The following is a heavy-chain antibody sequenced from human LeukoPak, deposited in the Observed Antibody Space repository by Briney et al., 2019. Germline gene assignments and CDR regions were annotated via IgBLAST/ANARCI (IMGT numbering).Heavy chain of an antibody. V-gene: IGHV3-7*04. CDR1: GFTFSNYW. Sequence: PGGSLRLSCAASGFTFSNYWMDWDRQAPGKGLEWVANVKEDGSDAYYVESVKGRFTISRDNAKKSLYLQMNSLTAEDTAVYYCTRALDYWGQGTPVTVSS. J-gene: IGHJ4*02. CDR3: TRALDY. CDR2: VKEDGSDA.